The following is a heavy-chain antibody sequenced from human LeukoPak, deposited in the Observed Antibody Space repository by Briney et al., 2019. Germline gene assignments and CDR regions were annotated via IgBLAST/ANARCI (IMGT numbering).Heavy chain of an antibody. V-gene: IGHV3-74*01. CDR3: ARDTGWYFDL. D-gene: IGHD4-17*01. CDR2: ITGDGSST. CDR1: GFTFSVYW. J-gene: IGHJ2*01. Sequence: GGSLRLSCAASGFTFSVYWMHWVRQVPGKGLVWVSRITGDGSSTTYADSVKGRFTISRDNAKNTVFLQMISLRAEDTAVYYCARDTGWYFDLWGRGTLVTVSS.